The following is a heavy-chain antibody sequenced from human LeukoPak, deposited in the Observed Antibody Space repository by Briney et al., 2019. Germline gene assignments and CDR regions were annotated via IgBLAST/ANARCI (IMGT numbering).Heavy chain of an antibody. Sequence: SVALTCAFYRRSLRDCYWHGIRQPPAEELEWIGEIDHNGSTNYNPSLKRRATISRDTPKHQFSLKLNSVTAADTAVYYCARSGKRRTEHSYGSGDYYNRKFYFDYWGQGTLVTVSS. CDR3: ARSGKRRTEHSYGSGDYYNRKFYFDY. V-gene: IGHV4-34*01. D-gene: IGHD3-10*01. CDR2: IDHNGST. CDR1: RRSLRDCY. J-gene: IGHJ4*02.